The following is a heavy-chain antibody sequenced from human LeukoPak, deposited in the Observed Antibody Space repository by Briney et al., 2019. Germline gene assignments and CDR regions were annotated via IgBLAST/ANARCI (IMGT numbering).Heavy chain of an antibody. J-gene: IGHJ3*02. CDR2: ISSSGSTI. D-gene: IGHD3-3*01. Sequence: GGSLRLSCAASGFTFSDYYMSWIRQAPGKGLEWVSYISSSGSTIYYADSVKGRFTISRDNAKNSLYLQMNSLRAEDTAVYYCAIEKNAPYFDFWSGLNSDAFDIWGQGTMGTVSS. V-gene: IGHV3-11*01. CDR3: AIEKNAPYFDFWSGLNSDAFDI. CDR1: GFTFSDYY.